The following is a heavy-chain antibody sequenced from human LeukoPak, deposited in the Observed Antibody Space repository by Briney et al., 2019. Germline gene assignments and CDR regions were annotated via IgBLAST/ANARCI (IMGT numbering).Heavy chain of an antibody. D-gene: IGHD2-21*02. CDR1: GYTFTSYY. Sequence: ASVKVSCKASGYTFTSYYMHWVRQAPGQGLEWMGIINPSGGTTSYAQKFQGRVTMTRDTSTSTVYMEVSSLRSEDTAVYYCARGGDLESYYYYYMDVWGKGTTVTISS. CDR2: INPSGGTT. CDR3: ARGGDLESYYYYYMDV. J-gene: IGHJ6*03. V-gene: IGHV1-46*01.